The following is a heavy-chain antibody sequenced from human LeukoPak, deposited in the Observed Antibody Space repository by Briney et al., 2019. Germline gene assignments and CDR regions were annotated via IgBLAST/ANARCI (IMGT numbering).Heavy chain of an antibody. CDR3: ARHFGIVGATTAFDI. J-gene: IGHJ3*02. D-gene: IGHD1-26*01. V-gene: IGHV5-51*01. CDR1: GYSFTSYW. CDR2: IYPGDSDT. Sequence: GESLKISCKGSGYSFTSYWIGWVRQMPGKGLEWMGVIYPGDSDTRYSPSFQGQVTISADKSISTAYLQWSSLKASDTAMYYCARHFGIVGATTAFDIWGQGTMVTVSS.